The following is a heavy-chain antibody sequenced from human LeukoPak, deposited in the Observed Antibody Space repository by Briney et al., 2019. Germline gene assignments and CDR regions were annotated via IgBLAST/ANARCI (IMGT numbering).Heavy chain of an antibody. Sequence: KPSETLSLTCTVSGGSISSSSYYWGWIRQPPGKGLEWIGCIYYSGSTYYNPSLKSRVTISVDTSKNQFSLKLSSVTAADTAVYYCARHGEPQGQLHDAFDIWGQGTMVTVSS. CDR3: ARHGEPQGQLHDAFDI. CDR1: GGSISSSSYY. D-gene: IGHD2-2*01. V-gene: IGHV4-39*01. CDR2: IYYSGST. J-gene: IGHJ3*02.